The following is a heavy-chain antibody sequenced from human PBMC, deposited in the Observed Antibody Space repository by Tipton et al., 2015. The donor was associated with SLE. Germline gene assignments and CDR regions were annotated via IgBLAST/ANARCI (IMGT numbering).Heavy chain of an antibody. D-gene: IGHD3-10*01. V-gene: IGHV4-59*01. J-gene: IGHJ4*02. CDR1: GGSFSNYY. Sequence: TLSLTCTVSGGSFSNYYWSWIRQPPGKRMEWIAYIYYSGSTNYNPSLKSRVTISLDTSKSQFSLKLSSVTAADTAVYYCARVTRGSAATLFDSWGQGTLVTVSS. CDR3: ARVTRGSAATLFDS. CDR2: IYYSGST.